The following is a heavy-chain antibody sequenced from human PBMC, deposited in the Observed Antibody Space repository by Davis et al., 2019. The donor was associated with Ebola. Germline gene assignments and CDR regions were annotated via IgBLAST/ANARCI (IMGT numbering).Heavy chain of an antibody. CDR1: GGSISSGGYY. J-gene: IGHJ4*02. V-gene: IGHV4-39*07. Sequence: PSETLSLTCTVSGGSISSGGYYWSWIRQPPGKGLEWIGEINHSGSTNYNPSLKSRVTISVDTSKNQFSLKLSSVTAADTAVYYCAREYCSSTSCYPYWGQGTLVTVSS. CDR3: AREYCSSTSCYPY. CDR2: INHSGST. D-gene: IGHD2-2*01.